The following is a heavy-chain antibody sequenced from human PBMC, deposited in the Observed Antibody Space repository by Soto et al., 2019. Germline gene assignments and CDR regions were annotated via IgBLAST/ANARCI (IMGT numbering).Heavy chain of an antibody. V-gene: IGHV3-33*01. CDR3: AREPVGPDYGMDV. J-gene: IGHJ6*02. CDR1: GFDFSSYG. CDR2: LGFDGGGR. D-gene: IGHD1-26*01. Sequence: QMQLVESGGGVVQPGTSLRLSCAASGFDFSSYGMHWVRQTPGKGLEWVAVLGFDGGGRYYADSVKGRFTISRDNSKKMLYLQMDRLGAEETALYYCAREPVGPDYGMDVWGQGTTVTVSS.